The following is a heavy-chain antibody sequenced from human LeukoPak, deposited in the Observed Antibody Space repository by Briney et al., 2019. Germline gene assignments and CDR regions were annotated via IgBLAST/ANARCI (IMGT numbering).Heavy chain of an antibody. CDR1: GGSISSYY. CDR3: ARLSGYDWESFYDY. J-gene: IGHJ4*02. CDR2: IYSSGSI. Sequence: SETLSLTCTVSGGSISSYYWSWIRQPPGKGLEWIGYIYSSGSINYNPSLKSRVTISVDTSKNQSSLRLSSVTAADTAVYYCARLSGYDWESFYDYWAREPWSPSPQ. V-gene: IGHV4-59*01. D-gene: IGHD5-12*01.